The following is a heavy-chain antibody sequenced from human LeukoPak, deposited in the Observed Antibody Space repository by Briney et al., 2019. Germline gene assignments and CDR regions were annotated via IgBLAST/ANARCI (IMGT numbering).Heavy chain of an antibody. D-gene: IGHD4-17*01. CDR2: MNPNTGNT. Sequence: ASVKVSCKASGGTFSSYAISWVRQAIGQGLEWMGWMNPNTGNTGYAQKFQGRVTLTRNTSMSTAYMELSSLRSEDTAVYYCARGRMGYGDYGGVFDVWGQGTLVTVSS. CDR3: ARGRMGYGDYGGVFDV. V-gene: IGHV1-8*03. J-gene: IGHJ3*01. CDR1: GGTFSSYA.